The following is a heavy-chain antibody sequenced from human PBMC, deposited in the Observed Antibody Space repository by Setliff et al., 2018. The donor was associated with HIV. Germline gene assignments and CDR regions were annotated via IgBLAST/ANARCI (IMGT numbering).Heavy chain of an antibody. CDR2: ISAGNGNT. V-gene: IGHV1-3*01. CDR1: GFTFPSYS. J-gene: IGHJ2*01. CDR3: ARDTRWGDWYCDL. D-gene: IGHD7-27*01. Sequence: ASVKISCKASGFTFPSYSIHWVRQAPGQSLEWMGWISAGNGNTKYSQNFQGRVTITRDTSATTAYVELSSLRSEDTAVYYCARDTRWGDWYCDLWGRGTLVTVSS.